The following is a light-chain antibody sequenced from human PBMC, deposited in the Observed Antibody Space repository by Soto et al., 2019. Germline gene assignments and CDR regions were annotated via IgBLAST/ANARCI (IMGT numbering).Light chain of an antibody. J-gene: IGKJ4*01. CDR3: QQSYIAPLT. CDR2: AAS. Sequence: DIQMTQSPSSLSASGGDRVAITCRASQTISGFLNWYQRKPGEAPKLLIYAASTLQSGVPSRFSGSGSGTDSTLTISSLQPEDFATYYCQQSYIAPLTFGGGTKV. V-gene: IGKV1-39*01. CDR1: QTISGF.